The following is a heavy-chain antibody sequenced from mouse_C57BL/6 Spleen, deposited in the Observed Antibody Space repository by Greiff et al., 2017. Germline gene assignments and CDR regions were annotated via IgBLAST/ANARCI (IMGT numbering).Heavy chain of an antibody. CDR3: ARYGYSNYYAMDY. D-gene: IGHD2-5*01. CDR2: IYPRNGNT. V-gene: IGHV1-81*01. J-gene: IGHJ4*01. CDR1: GYTFTSYG. Sequence: QVQLQQSGAELVRPGASVKLSCTASGYTFTSYGIHWVKQRPGQGLEWIGEIYPRNGNTNYNEKFKGKATLTADKSSSTAYMELSSLTSEDSAVYFCARYGYSNYYAMDYWGQGTSVTVSS.